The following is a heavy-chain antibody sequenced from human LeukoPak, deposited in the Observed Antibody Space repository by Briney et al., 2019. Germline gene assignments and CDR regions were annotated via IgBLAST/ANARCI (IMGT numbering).Heavy chain of an antibody. D-gene: IGHD3-10*01. CDR1: GGSFSGYY. J-gene: IGHJ6*02. V-gene: IGHV4-34*01. CDR2: IYYSGST. CDR3: ARHLVQGDGMDV. Sequence: SETLSLTCAVYGGSFSGYYWSWIRQPPGKGLEWIGSIYYSGSTYYNPSLKSRVTISVDTSKNQFSLKLSSVTAADTAVYYCARHLVQGDGMDVWGQGTTVTVSS.